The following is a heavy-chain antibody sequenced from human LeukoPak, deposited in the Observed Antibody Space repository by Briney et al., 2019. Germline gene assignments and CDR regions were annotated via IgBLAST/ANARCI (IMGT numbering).Heavy chain of an antibody. J-gene: IGHJ4*02. CDR2: IIPIFGTA. CDR1: GGTFSSYA. CDR3: ARHIAAAAGGDFDY. D-gene: IGHD6-13*01. Sequence: GASVTVSCTASGGTFSSYAISWVRQAPGQGLEWMGGIIPIFGTANYAQKFQGRVTITADESTSTAYIELSSLRSEDTAVYYCARHIAAAAGGDFDYWGQGTLVTVSS. V-gene: IGHV1-69*13.